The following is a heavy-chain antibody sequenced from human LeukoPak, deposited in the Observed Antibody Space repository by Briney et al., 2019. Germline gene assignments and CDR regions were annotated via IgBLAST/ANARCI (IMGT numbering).Heavy chain of an antibody. V-gene: IGHV4-38-2*02. J-gene: IGHJ4*02. CDR2: IYHSGST. CDR1: GYSISSGYY. CDR3: ARDDTDYGDYVGNFDY. D-gene: IGHD4-17*01. Sequence: SETLSLTCTVSGYSISSGYYWGWIRQPPGKGLERIGSIYHSGSTYYNPSLKSRVTISVDTSKNQFSLKLSSVTAADTAVYYCARDDTDYGDYVGNFDYWGQGTLVTVSS.